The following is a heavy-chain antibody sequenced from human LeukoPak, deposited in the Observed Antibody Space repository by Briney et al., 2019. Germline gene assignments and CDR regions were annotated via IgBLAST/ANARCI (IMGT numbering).Heavy chain of an antibody. D-gene: IGHD6-13*01. V-gene: IGHV1-69*04. CDR1: GGTFSSYA. Sequence: GSSVKVSCKASGGTFSSYAISWVRQAPGQGLEWMGRIIPILGIANYAQKFQGRVTITADKSTSTAYMELSSLRSDDTAVYYCARDEVRSSSPYYYYGMDVWGQGTTVTVSS. CDR2: IIPILGIA. J-gene: IGHJ6*02. CDR3: ARDEVRSSSPYYYYGMDV.